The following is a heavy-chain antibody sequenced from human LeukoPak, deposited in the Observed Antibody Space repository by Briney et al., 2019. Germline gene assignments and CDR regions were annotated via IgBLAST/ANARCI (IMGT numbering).Heavy chain of an antibody. CDR3: ARDRLSSGCLDN. CDR2: INTDGRST. CDR1: GFIFNSYW. V-gene: IGHV3-74*01. Sequence: GGSLRLSCAASGFIFNSYWMHWVRQAPGKGLLWVSRINTDGRSTSYAGSVKGRFTFSRDNAKNLLYLQMNSLRAEDTAVYYCARDRLSSGCLDNWGQGTLVTVSS. D-gene: IGHD6-19*01. J-gene: IGHJ4*02.